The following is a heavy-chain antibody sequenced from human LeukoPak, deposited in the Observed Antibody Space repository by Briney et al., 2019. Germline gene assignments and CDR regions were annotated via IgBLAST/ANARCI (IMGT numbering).Heavy chain of an antibody. J-gene: IGHJ5*02. D-gene: IGHD4-23*01. CDR2: ISAGGRT. V-gene: IGHV4-61*02. CDR3: TRGGHDYGGSFDT. Sequence: SETLSLTCAISGASIASGSYHWDWIRQPAGSRPEYIGRISAGGRTNSNPSLKSLLTISMDTSKNHVSLRLSSVTAADTAVYYCTRGGHDYGGSFDTWGQGILVTVSS. CDR1: GASIASGSYH.